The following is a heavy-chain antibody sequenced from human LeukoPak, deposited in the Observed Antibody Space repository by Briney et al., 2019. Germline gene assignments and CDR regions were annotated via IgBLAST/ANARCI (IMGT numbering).Heavy chain of an antibody. D-gene: IGHD3-22*01. J-gene: IGHJ4*02. Sequence: PSETLSLTCAVYGGSFSGYYWSWIRQPPGKGLEWIGEINHSGSTNYNPSLKSRVTISVDTSKNQFSLKLSSVTAADTAVYYCARGRLTYYYDSSGYYGYWDQGTLVTVSS. CDR1: GGSFSGYY. CDR3: ARGRLTYYYDSSGYYGY. V-gene: IGHV4-34*01. CDR2: INHSGST.